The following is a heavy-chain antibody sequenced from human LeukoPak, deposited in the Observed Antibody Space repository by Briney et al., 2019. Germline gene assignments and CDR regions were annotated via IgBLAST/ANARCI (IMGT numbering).Heavy chain of an antibody. Sequence: SETLSLTCTVSGGSLSSYYWSWIRQPPGKGLEWIGHIYYSGSTNYNPSLKSRVTISVDTSKNQFSLKLSSVTAADTAVYYCARDGLAVTGVFAYWGQGTLVTVSS. CDR2: IYYSGST. V-gene: IGHV4-59*01. J-gene: IGHJ4*02. D-gene: IGHD6-19*01. CDR1: GGSLSSYY. CDR3: ARDGLAVTGVFAY.